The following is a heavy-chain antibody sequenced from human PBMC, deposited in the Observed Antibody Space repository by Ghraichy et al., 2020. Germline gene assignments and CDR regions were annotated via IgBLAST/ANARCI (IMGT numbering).Heavy chain of an antibody. V-gene: IGHV1-2*02. CDR1: GYTFTGYY. CDR3: ARVRCSGGSCWGNWFDP. Sequence: ASVKVSCKASGYTFTGYYMHWVRQAPGQGLEWMGWINPNSGGTNYAQKFQGRVTMTRDTSISTAYMELSRLRSDDTAVYYCARVRCSGGSCWGNWFDPWGQGTLVTVSS. J-gene: IGHJ5*02. CDR2: INPNSGGT. D-gene: IGHD2-15*01.